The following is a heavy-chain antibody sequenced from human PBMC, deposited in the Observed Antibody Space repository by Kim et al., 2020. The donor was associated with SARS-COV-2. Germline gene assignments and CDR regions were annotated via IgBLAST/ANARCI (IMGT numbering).Heavy chain of an antibody. V-gene: IGHV1-69*13. CDR3: AREDTAMVSDYYYGMDV. D-gene: IGHD5-18*01. Sequence: SVKVSCKASGGTFSSYAISWVRQAPGQGLEWMGGIIPIFGTANYAQKFQGRVTITADESTSTAYMELSSLRSEDTAVYYCAREDTAMVSDYYYGMDVWGQGTTVTVSS. CDR2: IIPIFGTA. CDR1: GGTFSSYA. J-gene: IGHJ6*02.